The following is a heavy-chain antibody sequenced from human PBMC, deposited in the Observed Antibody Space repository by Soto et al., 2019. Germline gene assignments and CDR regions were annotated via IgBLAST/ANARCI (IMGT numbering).Heavy chain of an antibody. CDR2: VIPIFGTA. J-gene: IGHJ6*02. D-gene: IGHD5-12*01. Sequence: PGQGLEWMGGVIPIFGTANYAQKFQGRVTITADESTSTVYMELSSLRSEDTAVYYCAREGGARSGYSGYERVYYYYYGMDVWGQGTTVTVSS. V-gene: IGHV1-69*01. CDR3: AREGGARSGYSGYERVYYYYYGMDV.